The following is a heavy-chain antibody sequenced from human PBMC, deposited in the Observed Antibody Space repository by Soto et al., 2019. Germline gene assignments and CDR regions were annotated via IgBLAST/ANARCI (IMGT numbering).Heavy chain of an antibody. D-gene: IGHD6-6*01. CDR2: IKSKTDGGTT. J-gene: IGHJ4*02. Sequence: GGSLRLSCAASGFTFSNAWMNWVRQAPGKGLEWVGRIKSKTDGGTTDYAAPVKGRFTISRDDSKNTLYLQMNSLKTEDTAAYYCTTLVYLDSSSTIRSSYYWGQGTLVTVSS. V-gene: IGHV3-15*07. CDR3: TTLVYLDSSSTIRSSYY. CDR1: GFTFSNAW.